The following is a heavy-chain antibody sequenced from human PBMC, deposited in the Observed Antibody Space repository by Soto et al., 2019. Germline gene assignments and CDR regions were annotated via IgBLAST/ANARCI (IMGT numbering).Heavy chain of an antibody. CDR2: ISGGGTST. CDR1: GFSFGGYA. Sequence: PGGSLRLSCAASGFSFGGYAMSWVRQAPGKGLGWVSGISGGGTSTYYADSVKGRFTISRDSSMVYLQMNSLRAEDTAVYYCAKWGGYYPYYHEMEVWGQGTTVTVSS. D-gene: IGHD1-26*01. V-gene: IGHV3-23*01. CDR3: AKWGGYYPYYHEMEV. J-gene: IGHJ6*02.